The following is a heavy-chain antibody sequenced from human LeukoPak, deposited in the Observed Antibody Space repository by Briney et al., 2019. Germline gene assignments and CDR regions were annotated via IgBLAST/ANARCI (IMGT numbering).Heavy chain of an antibody. V-gene: IGHV4-4*07. CDR2: IYASGST. Sequence: SETLSLTCTVSSGSISNYYWSWVRQPAGKGLEWIGRIYASGSTNYHPSLQSRVTMSIDTSKNQFSLKLNSVTAADTAVYYCARATREAEEAYYFDYWGQGTLVTVSS. CDR1: SGSISNYY. J-gene: IGHJ4*02. D-gene: IGHD5-12*01. CDR3: ARATREAEEAYYFDY.